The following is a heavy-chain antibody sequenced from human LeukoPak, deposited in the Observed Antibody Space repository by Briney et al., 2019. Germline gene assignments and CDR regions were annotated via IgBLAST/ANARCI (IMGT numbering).Heavy chain of an antibody. V-gene: IGHV4-39*01. Sequence: SETLSLTCTVSGGSISSSSYYWGWIRQPPGKGLEWIGSIYYSGSTYYNPSLKSRVTISVDTSKNHFSLKLSSVTAADTAVYYCATQVAGTPYYFDYWGQGTLVTVSS. D-gene: IGHD6-19*01. J-gene: IGHJ4*02. CDR1: GGSISSSSYY. CDR2: IYYSGST. CDR3: ATQVAGTPYYFDY.